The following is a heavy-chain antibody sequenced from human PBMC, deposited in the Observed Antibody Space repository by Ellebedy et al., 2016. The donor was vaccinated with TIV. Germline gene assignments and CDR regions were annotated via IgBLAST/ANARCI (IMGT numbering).Heavy chain of an antibody. V-gene: IGHV3-23*01. J-gene: IGHJ4*02. CDR1: GFTFSSYA. CDR2: ISGSGGST. Sequence: GESLKISCAASGFTFSSYAMSWVRQAPGKGLEWVSAISGSGGSTYYADSVKGRFTISRDNSKNTLYLQMNSLRAEDTAVYYCAKYGDEWLASLDYWGQGTLVTVSS. D-gene: IGHD6-19*01. CDR3: AKYGDEWLASLDY.